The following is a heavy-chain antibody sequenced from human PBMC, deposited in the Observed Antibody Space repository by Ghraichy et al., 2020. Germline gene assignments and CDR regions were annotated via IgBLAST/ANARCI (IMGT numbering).Heavy chain of an antibody. J-gene: IGHJ4*02. Sequence: LSLTCAASGFTFSNYWMHWVRQAPGKGLVWVSRVNSDGTSTTYADSVKGRFTISRDDAKNTLYLQMNSLRAEDTAVYYCVAATSIVDYWGQGTLVTVSS. V-gene: IGHV3-74*01. CDR2: VNSDGTST. CDR1: GFTFSNYW. CDR3: VAATSIVDY. D-gene: IGHD2-2*01.